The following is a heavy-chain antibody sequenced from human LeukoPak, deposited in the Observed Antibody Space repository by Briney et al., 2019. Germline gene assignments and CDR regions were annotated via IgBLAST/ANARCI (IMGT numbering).Heavy chain of an antibody. Sequence: GASVKVSCKASGYTFTGYYMHWVRQAPGQGLEWMGRINPNSGGTNYAQKFQGRVTMTRHTSISTAYMELTRLRSDDTAVYYCARVRVLSYGSGSYTFDPWGQGTLVTVSS. CDR1: GYTFTGYY. V-gene: IGHV1-2*06. CDR2: INPNSGGT. J-gene: IGHJ5*02. CDR3: ARVRVLSYGSGSYTFDP. D-gene: IGHD3-10*01.